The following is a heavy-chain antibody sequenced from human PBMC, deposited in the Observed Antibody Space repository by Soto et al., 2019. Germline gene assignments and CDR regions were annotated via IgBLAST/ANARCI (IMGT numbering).Heavy chain of an antibody. CDR2: IIPIFGTA. CDR1: GGTFSSYA. Sequence: QVQLVQSGVEVKKPGSSVKVSCKASGGTFSSYAISWVRQAPGQGLEGMGGIIPIFGTANYAQKFQGRVTITADESTSTAYMELSSLRSEDTAVYYCARDKVGYYDSSGYYRVSVPPDYYYGMDVWGQGTTVTVSS. CDR3: ARDKVGYYDSSGYYRVSVPPDYYYGMDV. J-gene: IGHJ6*02. V-gene: IGHV1-69*01. D-gene: IGHD3-22*01.